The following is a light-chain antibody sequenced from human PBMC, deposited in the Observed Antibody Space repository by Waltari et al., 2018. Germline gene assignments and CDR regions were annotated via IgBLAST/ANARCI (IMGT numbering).Light chain of an antibody. CDR2: LGS. CDR3: MQALQTPIT. Sequence: DIVMTQSPLSLPVTPGEPASISCRSSQSLLHSNGYNYLDWYLQKPGQSPQLLIYLGSNRASGVPDRFSGSVSGTDFTLKISRVEAEDFGVYYCMQALQTPITFGPGTKVDIK. V-gene: IGKV2-28*01. J-gene: IGKJ3*01. CDR1: QSLLHSNGYNY.